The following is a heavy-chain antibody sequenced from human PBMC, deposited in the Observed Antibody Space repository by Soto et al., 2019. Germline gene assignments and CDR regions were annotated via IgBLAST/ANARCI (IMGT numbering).Heavy chain of an antibody. CDR3: SGTTAHQRHQIDF. CDR1: GDSVSSNSAA. J-gene: IGHJ4*03. CDR2: TYYRSKWYN. V-gene: IGHV6-1*01. Sequence: SQTLSLTCAISGDSVSSNSAAWNWIRQSPSRGLEWLGRTYYRSKWYNDYAVSVKSRITINPDTSKNQFSLQLNSVTPEDTAVYYCSGTTAHQRHQIDFWGQGTLVTVSS. D-gene: IGHD1-7*01.